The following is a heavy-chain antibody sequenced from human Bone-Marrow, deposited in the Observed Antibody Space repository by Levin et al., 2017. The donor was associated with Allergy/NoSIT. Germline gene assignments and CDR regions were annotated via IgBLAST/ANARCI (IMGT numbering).Heavy chain of an antibody. V-gene: IGHV4-30-4*01. Sequence: SETLSLTCTVSGASIDSADYYWTWIRQSPGKGLEWIGSVYYSGVTYFNPSLKGRGDIAVDTSKNQFSLRLSSVSAADTAVYYCAGTTTGADYGDYDAGYHFAYWGQGTLVTVAS. J-gene: IGHJ4*02. CDR1: GASIDSADYY. CDR3: AGTTTGADYGDYDAGYHFAY. CDR2: VYYSGVT. D-gene: IGHD4-17*01.